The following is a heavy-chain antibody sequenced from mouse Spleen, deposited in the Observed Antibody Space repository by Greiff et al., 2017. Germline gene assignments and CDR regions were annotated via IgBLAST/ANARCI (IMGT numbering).Heavy chain of an antibody. CDR3: ARRLRPKGDYAMDY. D-gene: IGHD1-2*01. Sequence: VKLQESGPGLVQPSQSLSITCTVSGFSLTSYGVHWVRQSPGKGLEWLGVIWSGGSTDYNAAFISRLSISKDNSKSQVFFKMNSLQADDTDIYYCARRLRPKGDYAMDYWGQGTSVTVSS. CDR2: IWSGGST. CDR1: GFSLTSYG. J-gene: IGHJ4*01. V-gene: IGHV2-2*01.